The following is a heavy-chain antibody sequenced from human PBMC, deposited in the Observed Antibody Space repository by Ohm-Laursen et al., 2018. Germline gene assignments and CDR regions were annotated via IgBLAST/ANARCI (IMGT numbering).Heavy chain of an antibody. V-gene: IGHV1-2*02. Sequence: ASVKVSCKASGSTFTGYHMHWVRQAPGQGLEWMGWINPDSGGTNYAQKFQGRVTMTRDTSISTAYMEVSRLRSDDTAVYYCARSRYKWNYGYFDYWGQGTLVIVST. CDR2: INPDSGGT. D-gene: IGHD1-7*01. CDR3: ARSRYKWNYGYFDY. J-gene: IGHJ4*02. CDR1: GSTFTGYH.